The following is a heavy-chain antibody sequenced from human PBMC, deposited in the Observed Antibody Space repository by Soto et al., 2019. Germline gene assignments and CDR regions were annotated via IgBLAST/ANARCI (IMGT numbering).Heavy chain of an antibody. CDR3: ARDLRITIFGVVYYYGMDV. CDR1: GFTFSGSA. D-gene: IGHD3-3*01. V-gene: IGHV3-73*01. Sequence: GGSLRLSCAASGFTFSGSAMHWVRQASGKGLEWVGRIRSKANSYATAYAASVKGRFTISRDDSKNTAYLQMNSLKTEDTAVYYCARDLRITIFGVVYYYGMDVWGQGTTVTVSS. J-gene: IGHJ6*02. CDR2: IRSKANSYAT.